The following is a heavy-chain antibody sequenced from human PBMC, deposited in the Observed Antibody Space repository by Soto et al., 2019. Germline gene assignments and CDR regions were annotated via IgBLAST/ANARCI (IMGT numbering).Heavy chain of an antibody. CDR3: ARNCGGDCYSKAFDF. V-gene: IGHV4-59*01. J-gene: IGHJ4*02. D-gene: IGHD2-21*02. Sequence: PSETLSLTCTVSGGSISNYYWSWIRQPPGKGLEWIGYIYYSGNTNYNPSLKSRVTISVDTSKNQFSLKLSSVTAADTAVYYCARNCGGDCYSKAFDFWGQGTLVTVSS. CDR2: IYYSGNT. CDR1: GGSISNYY.